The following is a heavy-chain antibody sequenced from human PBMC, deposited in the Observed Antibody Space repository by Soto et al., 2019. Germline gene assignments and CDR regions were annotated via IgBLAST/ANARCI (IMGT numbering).Heavy chain of an antibody. J-gene: IGHJ6*02. CDR1: GFSFSSYG. V-gene: IGHV3-33*01. Sequence: QMQLAESGGGVVQPGRSLRLSCAASGFSFSSYGMYWVRQAPGKGLEWLANIRYDGSKEYYADFVKGRFTISRDNSMNTLYLQMNSLRAEDTAVYYCARDRTYFGSGAVGMDVWGQGTTVTVSS. CDR3: ARDRTYFGSGAVGMDV. CDR2: IRYDGSKE. D-gene: IGHD3-10*01.